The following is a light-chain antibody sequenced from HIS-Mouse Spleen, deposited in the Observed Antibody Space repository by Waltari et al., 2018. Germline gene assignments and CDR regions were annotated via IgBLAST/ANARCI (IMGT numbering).Light chain of an antibody. CDR2: EDS. CDR3: YSTDSSGNHRV. CDR1: ALPKQY. Sequence: SYDLTQPPSVPVSPGQTPRITCSADALPKQYAYSYQQKSGQAPVLVIYEDSKRPSGIPERFSGSSSGTMATLTISGAQVEDEADYYCYSTDSSGNHRVFGGGTKLTVL. V-gene: IGLV3-10*01. J-gene: IGLJ2*01.